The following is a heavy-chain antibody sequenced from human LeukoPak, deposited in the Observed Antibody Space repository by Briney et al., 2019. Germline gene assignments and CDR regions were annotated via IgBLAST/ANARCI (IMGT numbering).Heavy chain of an antibody. D-gene: IGHD2-15*01. CDR1: GNSFTSYW. V-gene: IGHV5-51*01. CDR3: ARRYCSGGRCYSGFDY. J-gene: IGHJ4*02. Sequence: GESLKISCKGSGNSFTSYWIGWVRQMPGKGLEWMGIIYPGDSDTRYSPSFQGQVTISADKSINTAYLQWSSLKASDTAMYYCARRYCSGGRCYSGFDYWGQGTLVTVSS. CDR2: IYPGDSDT.